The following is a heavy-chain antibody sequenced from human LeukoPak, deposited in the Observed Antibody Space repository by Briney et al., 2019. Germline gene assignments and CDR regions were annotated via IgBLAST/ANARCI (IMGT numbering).Heavy chain of an antibody. CDR2: VNPKSGYT. J-gene: IGHJ4*02. CDR1: VYTFTTYD. D-gene: IGHD1-26*01. Sequence: GASVTVSFKSSVYTFTTYDINWVRQATGQGLEWMGWVNPKSGYTGYAQKFQGRVTMTRDTSISTAYMEVSSLRSEDTAVYYCARVAGSIDYWGQGTLVTVSS. V-gene: IGHV1-8*01. CDR3: ARVAGSIDY.